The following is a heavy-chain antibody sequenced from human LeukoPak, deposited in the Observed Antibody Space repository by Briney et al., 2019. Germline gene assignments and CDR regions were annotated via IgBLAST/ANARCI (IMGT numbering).Heavy chain of an antibody. J-gene: IGHJ4*02. Sequence: ASVKVSCKASGYTFTSYYMHWVRQAPGQGLEWMGIINPSGGSTSYAQNFQGRVTMTTDTSTSTAYMELRSLRSDDTAVYYCGRDRSNSWYELEYWGQGTLVTVSS. V-gene: IGHV1-46*01. CDR3: GRDRSNSWYELEY. D-gene: IGHD6-13*01. CDR1: GYTFTSYY. CDR2: INPSGGST.